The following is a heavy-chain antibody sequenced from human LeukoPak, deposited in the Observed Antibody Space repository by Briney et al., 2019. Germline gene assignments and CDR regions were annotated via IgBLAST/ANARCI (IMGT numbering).Heavy chain of an antibody. CDR2: IYYSGST. Sequence: SETLSLTCTVSGGSISSYYWSWIRQPPGKGLEWIGYIYYSGSTNYNPSLKSRVTISVDTSKNQFSLKLSSVTAADTAVYYCARDSSSDDYYCYYGMDVWGQGTTVTVSS. D-gene: IGHD6-6*01. J-gene: IGHJ6*02. V-gene: IGHV4-59*12. CDR1: GGSISSYY. CDR3: ARDSSSDDYYCYYGMDV.